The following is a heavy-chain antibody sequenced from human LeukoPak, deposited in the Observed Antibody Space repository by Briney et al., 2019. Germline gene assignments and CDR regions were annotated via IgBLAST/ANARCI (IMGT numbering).Heavy chain of an antibody. Sequence: GGSLGLSCAASGFTFSSYGMHWVRQAPGKGLEWVAFIRYDGSNKYYADSVKGRFTISRDNSKNTLYLQMNSLRAEDTAVYYCAKDGITGTTGYFDYWGQGTLVTVSS. CDR3: AKDGITGTTGYFDY. J-gene: IGHJ4*02. D-gene: IGHD1-20*01. CDR1: GFTFSSYG. V-gene: IGHV3-30*02. CDR2: IRYDGSNK.